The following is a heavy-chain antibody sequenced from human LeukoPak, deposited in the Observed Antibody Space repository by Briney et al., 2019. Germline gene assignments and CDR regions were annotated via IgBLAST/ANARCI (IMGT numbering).Heavy chain of an antibody. Sequence: GGSLRLSCVGSGFSLSGYWMSWVRQAPGKGLEWVARLHADGSEYSYVGSVKGRFTISGDNAKNSLCLQTNSLRVDDTAVYYCARGGYSFDYLGQGTLVTVSS. CDR2: LHADGSEY. J-gene: IGHJ4*02. CDR1: GFSLSGYW. D-gene: IGHD5-12*01. CDR3: ARGGYSFDY. V-gene: IGHV3-7*01.